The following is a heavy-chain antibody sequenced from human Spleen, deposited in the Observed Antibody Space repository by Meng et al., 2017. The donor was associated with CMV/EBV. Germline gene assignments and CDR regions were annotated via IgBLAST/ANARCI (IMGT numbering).Heavy chain of an antibody. J-gene: IGHJ6*02. CDR3: ARDPHIVVVPAAYYYYYGMDV. CDR1: GYTFITYG. D-gene: IGHD2-2*01. V-gene: IGHV1-18*01. CDR2: ISGDNGNT. Sequence: ASVKVSCKASGYTFITYGISWVRQAPGQGLEWMGWISGDNGNTKYAQKFQGRVTMTTDTSTNTAYMELSSLRSDDTAVYYCARDPHIVVVPAAYYYYYGMDVWGQGTTVTVSS.